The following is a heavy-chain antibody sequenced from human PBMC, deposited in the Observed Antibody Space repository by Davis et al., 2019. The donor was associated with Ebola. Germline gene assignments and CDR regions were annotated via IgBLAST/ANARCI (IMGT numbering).Heavy chain of an antibody. CDR3: ASGGITMVQGEPRYGMDV. CDR2: IIPIFGTA. CDR1: GGAFSSYA. J-gene: IGHJ6*02. D-gene: IGHD3-10*01. Sequence: SVKVSCKASGGAFSSYAISWVRQAPGQGLEWMGGIIPIFGTANYAQKFQGRVTITADKSTSTAYMELSSLRSEDTAVYYCASGGITMVQGEPRYGMDVWGQGTTVTVSS. V-gene: IGHV1-69*06.